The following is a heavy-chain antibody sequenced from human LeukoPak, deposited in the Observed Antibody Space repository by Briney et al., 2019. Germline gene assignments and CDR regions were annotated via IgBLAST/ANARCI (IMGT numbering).Heavy chain of an antibody. J-gene: IGHJ4*02. CDR2: ISNDGSNE. Sequence: GGSLRLSCAASGFTFSSYSMYWVRQAPGKGLEWVACISNDGSNEYYADSVKGRFTISRDNSDNTLFLQMNSLRGEDTAVYYCARDLGGGGYYNRPLDHWGQRTLVTVSS. CDR1: GFTFSSYS. CDR3: ARDLGGGGYYNRPLDH. D-gene: IGHD4-17*01. V-gene: IGHV3-30-3*01.